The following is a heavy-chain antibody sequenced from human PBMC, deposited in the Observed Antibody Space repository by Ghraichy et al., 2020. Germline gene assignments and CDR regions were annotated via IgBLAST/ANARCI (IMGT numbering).Heavy chain of an antibody. CDR3: AKFQSGRDFWSSYTFGF. D-gene: IGHD3-3*01. Sequence: GGSLRLSCAASGFTFNDFTMNWVRQAPGKGLEWVSSITGSGGSTYYADSVKGRFTISRDNSKNTLYLEMHSLRAEDTAVYYCAKFQSGRDFWSSYTFGFWGQGTLITVSS. J-gene: IGHJ4*02. V-gene: IGHV3-23*01. CDR1: GFTFNDFT. CDR2: ITGSGGST.